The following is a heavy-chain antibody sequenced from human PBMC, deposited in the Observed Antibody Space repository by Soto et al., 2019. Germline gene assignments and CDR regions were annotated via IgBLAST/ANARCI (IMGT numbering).Heavy chain of an antibody. J-gene: IGHJ5*02. CDR3: ARESSQTWFDP. V-gene: IGHV3-21*01. D-gene: IGHD6-13*01. CDR1: GFTFSSYS. CDR2: ISSSSSYI. Sequence: EVQLVESGGGLGKPGGSLRLSCAASGFTFSSYSMNWVRQAPGKGLEWVSSISSSSSYIYYEDSVKGRFTISRDNAKNSLYLQMNSLGAADTAVYYCARESSQTWFDPWGQGTLVTVSS.